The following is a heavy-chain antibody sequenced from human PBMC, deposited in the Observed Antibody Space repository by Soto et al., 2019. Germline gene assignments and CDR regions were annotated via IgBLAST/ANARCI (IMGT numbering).Heavy chain of an antibody. CDR2: INHSGST. CDR1: GGSFSGYY. D-gene: IGHD2-15*01. Sequence: SETLSLTCAVYGGSFSGYYWSWIRQPPGKGLEWIREINHSGSTNYNPSLKSRVTISVDTSKNQFSLKLSSVTAADTAVYYCARMRGYCSGGSCYGYYYYGMDVWGQGTTVS. V-gene: IGHV4-34*01. J-gene: IGHJ6*02. CDR3: ARMRGYCSGGSCYGYYYYGMDV.